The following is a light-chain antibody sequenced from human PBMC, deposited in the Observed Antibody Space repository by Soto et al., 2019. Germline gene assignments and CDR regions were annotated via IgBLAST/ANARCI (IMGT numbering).Light chain of an antibody. CDR2: GAS. CDR1: QSVSSN. Sequence: EIVMTQSPATLSVSPGERATLSCRASQSVSSNLAWYQQKPGQAPRLLLYGASTRATGIPARFSGSGSGTEFTLTISSLQSEDFAVYYCQQYNNWPPWTLGQGTKVEIK. J-gene: IGKJ1*01. CDR3: QQYNNWPPWT. V-gene: IGKV3-15*01.